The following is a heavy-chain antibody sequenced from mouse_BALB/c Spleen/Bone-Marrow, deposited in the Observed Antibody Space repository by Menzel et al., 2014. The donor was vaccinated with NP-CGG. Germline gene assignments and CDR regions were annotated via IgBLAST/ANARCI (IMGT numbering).Heavy chain of an antibody. CDR3: TRSNYGYWYFDV. CDR2: TNPSNGGT. Sequence: QVQLQQSGAELVKPGASVKLFCKASGYTFSSYYMYWVKQRPGQGLEWIGETNPSNGGTKFNEKFKSKATLTVDKSSSTAYMQLSSLTSEDSAVYYCTRSNYGYWYFDVWGAGTTVTVSS. CDR1: GYTFSSYY. V-gene: IGHV1S81*02. J-gene: IGHJ1*01. D-gene: IGHD1-1*01.